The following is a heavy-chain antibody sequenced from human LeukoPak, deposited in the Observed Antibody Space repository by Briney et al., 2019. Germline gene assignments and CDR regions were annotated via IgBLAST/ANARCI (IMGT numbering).Heavy chain of an antibody. CDR1: GFTFSSYS. CDR3: ARDPSQATIYYFDY. D-gene: IGHD2-21*01. J-gene: IGHJ4*02. CDR2: ISSGSSTI. V-gene: IGHV3-48*01. Sequence: GGSLRLSCAASGFTFSSYSMNWVRQAPGKGVEWVSYISSGSSTIYYANSVKGRFTITRDNAKNSLYLQMNSLRAEDTAVYYCARDPSQATIYYFDYWGQGTLVTVSS.